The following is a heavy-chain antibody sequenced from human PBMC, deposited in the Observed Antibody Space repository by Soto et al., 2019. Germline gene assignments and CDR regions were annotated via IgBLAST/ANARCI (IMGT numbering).Heavy chain of an antibody. D-gene: IGHD5-12*01. CDR2: NYYSGST. CDR1: GGSISSGDYY. CDR3: ARVGQYSGHGGYYYYYGMDF. J-gene: IGHJ6*02. Sequence: QVQLQESGPGLVKPSQTLSLTCTVSGGSISSGDYYWSWIRQPPGKGLEWIGYNYYSGSTYYNPYLKSRVTISVGTSRIAVPGSMSSVTATDTAVYYCARVGQYSGHGGYYYYYGMDFWCQRPTVTVSS. V-gene: IGHV4-30-4*01.